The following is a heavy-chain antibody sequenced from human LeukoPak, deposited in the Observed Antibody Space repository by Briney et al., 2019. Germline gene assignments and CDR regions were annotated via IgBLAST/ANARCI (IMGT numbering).Heavy chain of an antibody. CDR1: GFTFSSYE. CDR3: ARDDILTGPWGY. CDR2: ISSSGSTI. D-gene: IGHD3-9*01. V-gene: IGHV3-48*03. Sequence: GGSLRLSCAASGFTFSSYEMNWVRQAPGKGLEWVSYISSSGSTIYYADSVKGRFTISRDNAKNTLYLQMNSLRADDTAVYYCARDDILTGPWGYWGQGTPVTVSS. J-gene: IGHJ4*02.